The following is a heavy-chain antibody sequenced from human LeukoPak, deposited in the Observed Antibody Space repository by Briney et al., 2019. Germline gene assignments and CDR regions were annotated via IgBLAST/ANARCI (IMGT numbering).Heavy chain of an antibody. CDR2: ISSSSSYI. CDR3: AGGIRGVIFNAFDI. D-gene: IGHD3-10*01. J-gene: IGHJ3*02. V-gene: IGHV3-21*01. Sequence: NPGGSLRLSCAASGFTFSTYSMNWVRQAPGKGLEWVSSISSSSSYIYYADSVKGRFTISRDNAKNSLYLQMNSLRAEDTSVYYCAGGIRGVIFNAFDIWGQGTMVTVSS. CDR1: GFTFSTYS.